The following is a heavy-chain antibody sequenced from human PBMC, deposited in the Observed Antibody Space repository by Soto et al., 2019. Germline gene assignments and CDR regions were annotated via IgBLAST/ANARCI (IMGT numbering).Heavy chain of an antibody. V-gene: IGHV3-53*01. CDR3: ARERRYFRDGPRGNWFDP. J-gene: IGHJ5*02. Sequence: GGSLRLSCAASGFTVSSNYMSWVRQAPGKGLEWVSVIYSGGSTYYADSVKGRFTISRDNSKNTLYLQMNSLRAEDTAVYYCARERRYFRDGPRGNWFDPWGQGTLVTVSS. CDR1: GFTVSSNY. D-gene: IGHD3-10*01. CDR2: IYSGGST.